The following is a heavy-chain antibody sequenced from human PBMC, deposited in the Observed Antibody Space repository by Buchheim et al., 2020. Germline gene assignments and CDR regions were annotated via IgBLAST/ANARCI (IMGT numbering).Heavy chain of an antibody. J-gene: IGHJ6*02. CDR1: GFTFSSYA. Sequence: QVQLVESGGGVVQPGRSLRLSCAASGFTFSSYAMHWVRQAPGKGLEWVAVISYDGSNKYYADSVKGRFTISRDNSKNTLYRQMDSLRAEDTAVYFCARDRSGYYFWSGYYTGASFRVFGMDVWGQGTT. V-gene: IGHV3-30-3*01. CDR3: ARDRSGYYFWSGYYTGASFRVFGMDV. D-gene: IGHD3-3*01. CDR2: ISYDGSNK.